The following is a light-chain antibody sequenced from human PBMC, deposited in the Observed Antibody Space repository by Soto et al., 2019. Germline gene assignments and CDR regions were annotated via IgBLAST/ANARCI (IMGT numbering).Light chain of an antibody. J-gene: IGKJ4*01. V-gene: IGKV3D-20*02. Sequence: EIVLTQSPGTLSLSPGERATLSCRASQSVSSSYLAWYQQKPGQAPRLLIHGASTRATGFPARFSGSGSGTDFTLTISSLQSEDFAVYYCQQGSNWPPGLTFGGGTKVDIK. CDR1: QSVSSSY. CDR2: GAS. CDR3: QQGSNWPPGLT.